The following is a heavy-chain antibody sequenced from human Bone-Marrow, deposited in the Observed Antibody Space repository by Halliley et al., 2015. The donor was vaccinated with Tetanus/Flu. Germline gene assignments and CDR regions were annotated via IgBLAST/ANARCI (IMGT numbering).Heavy chain of an antibody. CDR2: IHSAGST. J-gene: IGHJ4*02. CDR1: GFTVSSYY. Sequence: CAVSGFTVSSYYMSWVRQAPGKGLEWVSVIHSAGSTYYADSVKGRFTISRDNSKNTLNLQMNSLRVQDTAVYYCARGGPTYYANSGSDFDYWGQGTLVTVSS. D-gene: IGHD3-22*01. V-gene: IGHV3-53*01. CDR3: ARGGPTYYANSGSDFDY.